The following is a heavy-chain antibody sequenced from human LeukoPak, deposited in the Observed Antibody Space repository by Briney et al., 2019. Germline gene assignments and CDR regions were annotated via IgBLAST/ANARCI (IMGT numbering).Heavy chain of an antibody. CDR3: ARDRQQLVRGDYFDY. J-gene: IGHJ4*02. Sequence: PSETLSLTCTVSGGSISSSSYYWVWIPQPPGKGLEWIGSIYYSGSTYYSPSLKSRVTISVDTSKNQFSLKLRSVTAADTAVYYCARDRQQLVRGDYFDYWGQGTLVTVSS. D-gene: IGHD6-13*01. CDR1: GGSISSSSYY. CDR2: IYYSGST. V-gene: IGHV4-39*07.